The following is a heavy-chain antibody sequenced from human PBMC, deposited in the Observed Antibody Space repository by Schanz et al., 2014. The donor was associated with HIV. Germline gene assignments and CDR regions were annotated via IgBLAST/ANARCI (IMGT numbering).Heavy chain of an antibody. D-gene: IGHD4-17*01. CDR2: ISWNSGSI. CDR1: GFTFDDYA. CDR3: ACECDYGGNSCFDY. J-gene: IGHJ4*02. Sequence: EVQLLESGGGLVQPGGSLRLSCAASGFTFDDYAMHWVRQAPGKGLEWVSCISWNSGSIGYADSVKGRFTISRDNAKNSLYLQMNSLRAEDTALYYCACECDYGGNSCFDYWGQGTLVTVSS. V-gene: IGHV3-9*01.